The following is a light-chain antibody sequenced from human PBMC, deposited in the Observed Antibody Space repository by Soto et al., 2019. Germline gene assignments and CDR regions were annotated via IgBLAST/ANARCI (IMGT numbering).Light chain of an antibody. V-gene: IGKV1-39*01. CDR1: QSITTY. J-gene: IGKJ3*01. Sequence: DIQMTQSPSPLSASVGDRVTITCRASQSITTYLNWYQHKPGKAPKLLICAASSLPSGVPSRFSGSGSGTEFTLTISSLQPEDSATYYCQQGSSTPFTFGPGTKVDIK. CDR2: AAS. CDR3: QQGSSTPFT.